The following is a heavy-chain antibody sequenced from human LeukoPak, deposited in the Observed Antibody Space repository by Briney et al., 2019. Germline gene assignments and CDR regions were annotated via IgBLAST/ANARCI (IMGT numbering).Heavy chain of an antibody. J-gene: IGHJ5*02. CDR1: GGSISSYY. D-gene: IGHD3-10*01. CDR3: ARRGDGSGRGWFDP. Sequence: KPSETLSLTCTVSGGSISSYYWSWIRQPPGKGLEWIGYIYYSGSTNYNPSLKSRVTISVDTSKNQFSLKLSSVTAADTAVYYCARRGDGSGRGWFDPWGQGTLVTVSS. CDR2: IYYSGST. V-gene: IGHV4-59*08.